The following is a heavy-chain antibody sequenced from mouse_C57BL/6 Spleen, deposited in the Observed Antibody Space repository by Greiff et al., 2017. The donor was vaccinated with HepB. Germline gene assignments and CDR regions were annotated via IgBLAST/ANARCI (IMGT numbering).Heavy chain of an antibody. Sequence: DVMLVESGGGLVKPGGSLKLSCAASGFTFSDYGMHWVRQAPEKGLEWVAYISSGSSTIYYADTVKGRFTISRDNAKNTLFLQMTSLRSEDTAMYYCARNGDYNYGSGGSFDYWGQGTTLTVSS. CDR1: GFTFSDYG. CDR2: ISSGSSTI. V-gene: IGHV5-17*01. CDR3: ARNGDYNYGSGGSFDY. D-gene: IGHD1-1*01. J-gene: IGHJ2*01.